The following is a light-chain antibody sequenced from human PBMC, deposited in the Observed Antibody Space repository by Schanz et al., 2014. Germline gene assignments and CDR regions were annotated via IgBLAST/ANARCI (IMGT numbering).Light chain of an antibody. Sequence: EIVLTQSPGTLSLSPGERATLSCRASQSVSSSYLAWYQQKPGQAPNVLIYGASRRATGIPDRFSGSGSGTDFTLTISSLQPEDFATYYCLQHNSYPLTFGGGTKVKIK. CDR1: QSVSSSY. CDR2: GAS. V-gene: IGKV3-20*01. J-gene: IGKJ4*01. CDR3: LQHNSYPLT.